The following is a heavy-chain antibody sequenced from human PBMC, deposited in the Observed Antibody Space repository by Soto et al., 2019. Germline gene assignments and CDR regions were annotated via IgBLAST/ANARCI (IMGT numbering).Heavy chain of an antibody. V-gene: IGHV3-53*01. CDR1: GFTVSSNY. CDR3: ARKQTIQIGSGSLSYYYYYGMDV. D-gene: IGHD3-10*01. J-gene: IGHJ6*02. CDR2: IYSGGST. Sequence: PGGSLRLSCAASGFTVSSNYMSWVRQAPGKGLEWVSVIYSGGSTYYADSVKGRFTISRDNSKNTLYLQMNSLRAEDTAVYYCARKQTIQIGSGSLSYYYYYGMDVWGQGTTVT.